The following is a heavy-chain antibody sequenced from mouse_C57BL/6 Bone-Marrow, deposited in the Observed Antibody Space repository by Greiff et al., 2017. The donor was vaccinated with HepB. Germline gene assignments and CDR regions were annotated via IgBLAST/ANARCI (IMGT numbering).Heavy chain of an antibody. CDR1: GYTFTSYW. CDR2: IDPSDSYT. Sequence: VQLQQSGAELVMPGASVKLSCKASGYTFTSYWMHWVKQRPGQGLEWIGEIDPSDSYTNYNQKFKGKSTLTVDKSSSTAYMQLSSLTSEDSAVYYCARLYPYYAMDYWGQGTSVTVSS. D-gene: IGHD2-1*01. J-gene: IGHJ4*01. CDR3: ARLYPYYAMDY. V-gene: IGHV1-69*01.